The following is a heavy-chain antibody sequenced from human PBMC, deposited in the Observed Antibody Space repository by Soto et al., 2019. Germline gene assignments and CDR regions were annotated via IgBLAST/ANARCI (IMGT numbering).Heavy chain of an antibody. D-gene: IGHD2-2*01. Sequence: QVQLVQSGAEVKKPGSSVKVSCKASGGTFSSYAISWVRQAPGQGLEWMGGIIPISGTANYAQKFQGRVTITADASTSTAYMELSRLRSEDTAVYYCARSQGSSTSLEIYYYYYYGMDVWGQGTTVTVSS. J-gene: IGHJ6*02. V-gene: IGHV1-69*01. CDR2: IIPISGTA. CDR1: GGTFSSYA. CDR3: ARSQGSSTSLEIYYYYYYGMDV.